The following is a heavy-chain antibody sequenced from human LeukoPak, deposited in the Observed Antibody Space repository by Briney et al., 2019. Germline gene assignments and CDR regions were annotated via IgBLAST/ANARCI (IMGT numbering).Heavy chain of an antibody. CDR3: AKRSDYGGNWNYFDY. J-gene: IGHJ4*02. CDR2: TSPSGGST. V-gene: IGHV3-23*01. Sequence: GRSLRLSCAASGFTFSTSGMSWVRQAPGKGLEWVSATSPSGGSTYYADSVKGRFTISRDNSKNTLYLQMNSLRAEDTAVYYCAKRSDYGGNWNYFDYWGQGTLVTVSS. D-gene: IGHD4-23*01. CDR1: GFTFSTSG.